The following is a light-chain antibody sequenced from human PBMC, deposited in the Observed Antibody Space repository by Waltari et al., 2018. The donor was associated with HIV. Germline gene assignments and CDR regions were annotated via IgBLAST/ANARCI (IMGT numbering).Light chain of an antibody. V-gene: IGLV1-51*02. CDR2: EKN. J-gene: IGLJ3*02. Sequence: QSVLTQPPSVSAAPGQNVTISCSGSTSNIGNNFVSWYQQLPGTAPKILIYEKNKRPSGMPYRCSGCKSGTSATLGITGLQTGDEADYYCATWYSSLTGGPVFGGGTKLTVL. CDR1: TSNIGNNF. CDR3: ATWYSSLTGGPV.